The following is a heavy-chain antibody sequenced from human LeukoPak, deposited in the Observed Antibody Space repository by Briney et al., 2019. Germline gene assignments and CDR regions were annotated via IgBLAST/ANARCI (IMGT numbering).Heavy chain of an antibody. D-gene: IGHD2-2*01. CDR1: GFTLNKYW. CDR2: INIDGSSI. Sequence: GGSLRLSCAASGFTLNKYWMHWVRQAPGKGLVWVSRINIDGSSISYADSVRGRFTISRDNAKNTLYLQMNNLRAEDTAVYYCTRIPADQTFFDFWGQGTLVTVPS. V-gene: IGHV3-74*01. J-gene: IGHJ4*02. CDR3: TRIPADQTFFDF.